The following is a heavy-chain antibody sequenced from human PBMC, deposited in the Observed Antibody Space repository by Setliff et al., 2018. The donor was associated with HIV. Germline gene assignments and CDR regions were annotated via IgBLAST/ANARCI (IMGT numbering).Heavy chain of an antibody. V-gene: IGHV4-4*09. CDR3: ATLDHSGGNFLAY. CDR1: GGSVNDFY. J-gene: IGHJ4*02. D-gene: IGHD2-21*02. CDR2: IHSSGIT. Sequence: SETLSLTCTVSGGSVNDFYCNWIRQPPGKGPEWIGYIHSSGITIYNPSLESRITISLDTSKEQFSLELSSATAADTAVYYCATLDHSGGNFLAYWGQGSLVTVSS.